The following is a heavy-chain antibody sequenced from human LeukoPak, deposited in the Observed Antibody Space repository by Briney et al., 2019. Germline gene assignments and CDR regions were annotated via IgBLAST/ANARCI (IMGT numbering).Heavy chain of an antibody. CDR2: IYQSGST. J-gene: IGHJ4*02. Sequence: PSQTLSLTCAVSGGSISSGGYSWSWIRQPPGKGLEWIGYIYQSGSTNYNPSLKSRVTISVDRSNNQFSLKVNSVTAADTAVYYCAREVLPSGSESYLGYYFDYWGQGTLVTVSS. D-gene: IGHD3-10*01. V-gene: IGHV4-30-2*01. CDR3: AREVLPSGSESYLGYYFDY. CDR1: GGSISSGGYS.